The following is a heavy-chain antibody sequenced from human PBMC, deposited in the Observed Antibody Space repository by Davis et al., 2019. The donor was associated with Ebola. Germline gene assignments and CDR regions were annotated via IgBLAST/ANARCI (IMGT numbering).Heavy chain of an antibody. CDR1: GGSFSGYY. Sequence: SETLSLTCAVYGGSFSGYYWSWIRQPPGKGLEWIGYIYYSGSTYYNPSLKSRVTISVDTSKNQFSLKLSSVTAADTAVYYCARNYYYGMDVWGQGTTVTVSS. CDR2: IYYSGST. CDR3: ARNYYYGMDV. J-gene: IGHJ6*02. V-gene: IGHV4-34*09.